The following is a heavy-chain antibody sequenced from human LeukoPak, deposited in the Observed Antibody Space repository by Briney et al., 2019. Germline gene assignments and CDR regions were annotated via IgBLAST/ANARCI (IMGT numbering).Heavy chain of an antibody. J-gene: IGHJ4*02. V-gene: IGHV3-23*01. CDR3: AKDWYIGGANAFEY. CDR2: ISGSGGGT. CDR1: GFTFSRYA. D-gene: IGHD1-26*01. Sequence: PGGSLRLSCAASGFTFSRYAMSWVRQAPGKGLEWVSGISGSGGGTYYADSVKGRFTISRDGSKNTLFLQMNSLRAEDTAVYYCAKDWYIGGANAFEYWGQGTLVTVPS.